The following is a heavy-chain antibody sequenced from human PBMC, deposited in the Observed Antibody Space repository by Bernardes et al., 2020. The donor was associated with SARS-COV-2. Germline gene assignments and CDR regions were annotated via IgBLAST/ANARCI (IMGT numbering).Heavy chain of an antibody. CDR2: IRSKAYGGTT. CDR1: GFTFGDYA. V-gene: IGHV3-49*03. Sequence: GGSLRLSCTASGFTFGDYAMSWFRQAPGKGLEWVGFIRSKAYGGTTEYAASVKGRFTISRDDSKSIAYLQMNSLKTEDTAVYYCTRGPAHYYDSSGYFGTDYWGQGTLVTVSS. D-gene: IGHD3-22*01. CDR3: TRGPAHYYDSSGYFGTDY. J-gene: IGHJ4*02.